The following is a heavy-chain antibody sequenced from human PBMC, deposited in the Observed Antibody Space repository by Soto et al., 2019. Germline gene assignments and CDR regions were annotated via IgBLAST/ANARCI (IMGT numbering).Heavy chain of an antibody. Sequence: QVQLQESGPGLVKPSQTLSLTCTVSGGSISSGGYYWSWIRQHPGKGLEWIGYIYYSGSTYYNPSLKSRVTISVATSKNHLSLKLSSVTAADTAVYYCTRGYDIFTFHYWGQGTLVTVSS. CDR2: IYYSGST. D-gene: IGHD3-9*01. CDR3: TRGYDIFTFHY. CDR1: GGSISSGGYY. V-gene: IGHV4-31*03. J-gene: IGHJ4*02.